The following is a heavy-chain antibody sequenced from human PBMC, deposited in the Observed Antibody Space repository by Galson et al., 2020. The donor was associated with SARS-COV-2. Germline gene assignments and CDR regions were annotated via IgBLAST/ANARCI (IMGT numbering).Heavy chain of an antibody. Sequence: GESLKISCAVSGFTFSTAWMIWVRPAPGKGLEWVGRITTRSDGETTDYGAPVKGRFIISRDDSKDTVYLHMNSLRTEDTAVYYCAIRFGGLGYMDVWGKGTTVTVSS. D-gene: IGHD3-10*01. CDR2: ITTRSDGETT. J-gene: IGHJ6*04. CDR3: AIRFGGLGYMDV. CDR1: GFTFSTAW. V-gene: IGHV3-15*01.